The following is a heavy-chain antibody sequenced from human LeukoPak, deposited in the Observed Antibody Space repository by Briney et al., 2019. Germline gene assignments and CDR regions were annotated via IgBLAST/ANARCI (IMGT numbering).Heavy chain of an antibody. CDR3: ARHESGYDSRFGY. CDR2: IYYIGGT. J-gene: IGHJ4*02. CDR1: GGSISSYY. D-gene: IGHD5-12*01. Sequence: SETLSLTCTVSGGSISSYYWSWIRQPPGKGLEWIGYIYYIGGTNYTPCLKSGVTISVDPSKNQFSLKLSSVTAADTAVYYCARHESGYDSRFGYWGQGTLVTVSS. V-gene: IGHV4-59*08.